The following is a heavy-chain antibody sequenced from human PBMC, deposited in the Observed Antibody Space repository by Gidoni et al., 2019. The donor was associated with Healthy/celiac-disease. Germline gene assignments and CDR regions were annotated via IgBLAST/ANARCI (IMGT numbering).Heavy chain of an antibody. Sequence: QLQLQESGPGLVKPSETLSLTCTVSGGSISSSSYYWGWIRQPPGKGLELIGSIYYSGSTYYNPSLKSRVTISVDTSKNQFSLKLSSVTAADTAVYYCARRRITMVRGVISPPGMDVWGQGTTVTVSS. CDR1: GGSISSSSYY. D-gene: IGHD3-10*01. CDR3: ARRRITMVRGVISPPGMDV. CDR2: IYYSGST. V-gene: IGHV4-39*01. J-gene: IGHJ6*02.